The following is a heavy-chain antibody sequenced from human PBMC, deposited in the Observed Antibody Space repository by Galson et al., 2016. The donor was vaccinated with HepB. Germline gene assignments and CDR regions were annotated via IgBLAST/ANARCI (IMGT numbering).Heavy chain of an antibody. Sequence: SLRLSCAASGFTFSDYYMNWVRQAPGKGLEWVSSTPGSGSNEYYADSVRGRFTISRDNARNAVFLQMNSLRAENTAVYYCVRAAYKNGYRYFDQWGQGTLVTVSS. D-gene: IGHD5-24*01. V-gene: IGHV3-11*04. CDR1: GFTFSDYY. CDR2: TPGSGSNE. CDR3: VRAAYKNGYRYFDQ. J-gene: IGHJ4*02.